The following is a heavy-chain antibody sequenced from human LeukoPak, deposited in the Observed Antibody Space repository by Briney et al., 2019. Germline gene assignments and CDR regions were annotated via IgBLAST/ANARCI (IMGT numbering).Heavy chain of an antibody. CDR2: IIPIFGTA. CDR3: ARGHDHTFGGEIDY. CDR1: GGTFSSYA. D-gene: IGHD3-16*01. V-gene: IGHV1-69*13. Sequence: SVKVSCKASGGTFSSYAISWVRQAPGQGLEWMGGIIPIFGTANYAQKFQGRVTITADESTSTAYMELSSLISEDTAVYYCARGHDHTFGGEIDYWGQGTLVTVSS. J-gene: IGHJ4*02.